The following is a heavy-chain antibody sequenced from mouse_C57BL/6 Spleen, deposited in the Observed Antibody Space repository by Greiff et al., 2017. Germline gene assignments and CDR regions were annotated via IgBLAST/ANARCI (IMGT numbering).Heavy chain of an antibody. Sequence: QVQLQQPGAELVKPGASVKISCKASGYAFRSYWMNWVKQRPGKGLEWIGQIYPGDGDTNYNGKFKGKATLTADKSSSTAYMQLSSLTSEDSAVYFCARSNYGNYEDFDGWGTGTTGTVAT. J-gene: IGHJ1*03. V-gene: IGHV1-80*01. CDR1: GYAFRSYW. CDR3: ARSNYGNYEDFDG. D-gene: IGHD2-1*01. CDR2: IYPGDGDT.